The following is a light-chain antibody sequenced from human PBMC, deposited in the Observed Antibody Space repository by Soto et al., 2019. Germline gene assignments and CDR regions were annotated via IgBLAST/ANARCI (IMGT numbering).Light chain of an antibody. CDR2: GAS. Sequence: EIVLTQSPATLSLSPGERATLSCSASQSVGTYLAWYQQKPGQAPRDLIYGASNTATGIPARFNGSGSGTDVTVTIRSLEPGDFAVYYCEQRSNWPRLTFGGGTKVEIK. J-gene: IGKJ4*01. CDR3: EQRSNWPRLT. V-gene: IGKV3-11*01. CDR1: QSVGTY.